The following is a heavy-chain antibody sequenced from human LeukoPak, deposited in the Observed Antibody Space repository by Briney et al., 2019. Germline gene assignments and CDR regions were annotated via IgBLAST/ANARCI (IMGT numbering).Heavy chain of an antibody. Sequence: PSETLSLTCIVSGGSIAERSYYWGWIRQPPGKGLEWIGSVYYKGETYYMPSLESRVTVSLDTPNNQFSLKLRSVTAADTAIYYCARLGGGYYGGRILESWGQGTLVTVSS. CDR3: ARLGGGYYGGRILES. J-gene: IGHJ4*02. CDR1: GGSIAERSYY. V-gene: IGHV4-39*07. D-gene: IGHD3-10*01. CDR2: VYYKGET.